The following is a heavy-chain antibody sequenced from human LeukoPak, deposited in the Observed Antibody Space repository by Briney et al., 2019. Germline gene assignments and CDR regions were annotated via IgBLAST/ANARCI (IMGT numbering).Heavy chain of an antibody. CDR3: GRDGGFGEIY. Sequence: SETLSLTCSVSGGSFNSCSYYWSWIRQPPGKGLEWIGYVFYSGSTNYNPSLKSRVTISVDTSKNQFSLKLSSVTAADTAVYYCGRDGGFGEIYWGQGTLVTVSS. D-gene: IGHD3-10*01. CDR2: VFYSGST. V-gene: IGHV4-61*01. J-gene: IGHJ4*02. CDR1: GGSFNSCSYY.